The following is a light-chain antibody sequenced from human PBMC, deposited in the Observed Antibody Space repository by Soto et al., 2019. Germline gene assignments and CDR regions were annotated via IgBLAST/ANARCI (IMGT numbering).Light chain of an antibody. CDR1: SSDVGSYNL. CDR3: CSYAASSTPYV. CDR2: EGS. V-gene: IGLV2-23*01. Sequence: SVLTQPASVSGSPGQSITISCTGTSSDVGSYNLVSWYQQHPGKAPKLMIYEGSKRPSGVSNRFSGSKSGNTASLTISGLQAEDETDYYCCSYAASSTPYVFGTGTKVTVL. J-gene: IGLJ1*01.